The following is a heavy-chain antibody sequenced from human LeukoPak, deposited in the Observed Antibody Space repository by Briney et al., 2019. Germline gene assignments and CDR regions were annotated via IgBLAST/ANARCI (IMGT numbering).Heavy chain of an antibody. CDR1: GYTFTGYY. D-gene: IGHD2-21*02. Sequence: ASVKVSCKASGYTFTGYYMHWVRQAPGQGLEWMGWINPNSGGTNYAQKFQGRVTMTRDTSISTAYMELSRLRSDDTAVYYCARVRAGWERSHIVVVTNDYWGQGTLVTVSS. CDR3: ARVRAGWERSHIVVVTNDY. CDR2: INPNSGGT. J-gene: IGHJ4*02. V-gene: IGHV1-2*02.